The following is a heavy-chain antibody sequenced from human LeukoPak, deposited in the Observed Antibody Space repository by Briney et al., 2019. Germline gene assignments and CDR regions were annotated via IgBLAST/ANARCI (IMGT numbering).Heavy chain of an antibody. CDR3: ARFKGGTGFDY. D-gene: IGHD1-26*01. CDR1: GGSITTTDFD. Sequence: SETLSLSCAVSGGSITTTDFDWAWIRQPPGQGFEWIATISSSGKAYYYPSLMSRVTISVDTSKNQFSLDVTSVTAADTGLFYCARFKGGTGFDYWGRGILVIVS. CDR2: ISSSGKA. J-gene: IGHJ4*02. V-gene: IGHV4-39*01.